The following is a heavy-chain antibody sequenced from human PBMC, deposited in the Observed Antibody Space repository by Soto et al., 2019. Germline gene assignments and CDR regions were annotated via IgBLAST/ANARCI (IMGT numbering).Heavy chain of an antibody. CDR1: GFTFSGSA. Sequence: EVQLVESGGGLVQPEGSLKLSCAASGFTFSGSAMHWIRQAPGKGLEWVGRIRSKANSYATSYAASVQGRFTASRDDSNNTAYLQMTSLKTEDTAVYYCASPVGDASNVAACYDYWGQGPLVIVSS. J-gene: IGHJ4*02. V-gene: IGHV3-73*01. D-gene: IGHD3-3*01. CDR3: ASPVGDASNVAACYDY. CDR2: IRSKANSYAT.